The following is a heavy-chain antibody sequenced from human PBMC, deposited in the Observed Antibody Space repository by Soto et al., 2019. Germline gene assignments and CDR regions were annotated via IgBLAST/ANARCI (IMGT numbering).Heavy chain of an antibody. J-gene: IGHJ6*02. CDR3: AKDKGNRGYDFGYYYGMYV. CDR1: GFTFDDYT. D-gene: IGHD5-12*01. CDR2: ISWDGGST. V-gene: IGHV3-43*01. Sequence: EVQLVESGGVVVQPGGSLRLSCAASGFTFDDYTMHWVRQAPGKGLEWVSLISWDGGSTYYADSVKGRFTIFRDNSKNSLYLQMNSLRTEDTALYYCAKDKGNRGYDFGYYYGMYVWGQGTTVTVSS.